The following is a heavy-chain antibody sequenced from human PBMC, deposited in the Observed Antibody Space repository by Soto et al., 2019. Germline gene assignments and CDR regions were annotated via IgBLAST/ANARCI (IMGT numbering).Heavy chain of an antibody. CDR2: IYWNDDK. J-gene: IGHJ4*02. V-gene: IGHV2-5*01. CDR3: ARHVLRFLEWLRGVPKGDFDY. CDR1: GFSLSTSGVG. D-gene: IGHD3-3*01. Sequence: GAGPTLVNPTQTLTPTCTFSGFSLSTSGVGVGWIRQPPGKALEGLALIYWNDDKRYSPSLKSRLTITKDTSKNQVVLTMTNMDPVDTATYYCARHVLRFLEWLRGVPKGDFDYWGQGTLVTVSS.